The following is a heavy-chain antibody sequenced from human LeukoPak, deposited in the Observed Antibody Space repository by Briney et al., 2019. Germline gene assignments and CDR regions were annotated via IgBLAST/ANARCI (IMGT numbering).Heavy chain of an antibody. J-gene: IGHJ4*02. CDR2: ISYDGSNK. CDR3: AKADSSGRYGGDFDY. V-gene: IGHV3-30*18. Sequence: GGSLRLSCAASGFTFSSYGMHWVRQAPGKGLEWVAVISYDGSNKYYADSVKGRFTISRDNSKNTLYLQMNSLRAEDTAVYYCAKADSSGRYGGDFDYWGQGTLVTVSS. D-gene: IGHD6-19*01. CDR1: GFTFSSYG.